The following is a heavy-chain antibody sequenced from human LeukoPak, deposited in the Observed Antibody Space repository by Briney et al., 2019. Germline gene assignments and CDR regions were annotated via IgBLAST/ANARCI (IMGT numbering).Heavy chain of an antibody. CDR3: ARASLRRGTRLYMTHNAFDI. V-gene: IGHV4-34*01. CDR2: INHSGST. D-gene: IGHD1-26*01. CDR1: GGSFSGYY. Sequence: SETLSLTCAVYGGSFSGYYWSWIRQPPGKGLEWIGEINHSGSTNYNPSLKSRVTISVDKSKDQFSLKLSSVTAADTAVYYCARASLRRGTRLYMTHNAFDIWGQGTMVTVSS. J-gene: IGHJ3*02.